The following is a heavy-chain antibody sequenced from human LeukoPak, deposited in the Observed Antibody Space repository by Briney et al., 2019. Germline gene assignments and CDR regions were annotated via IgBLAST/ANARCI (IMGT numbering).Heavy chain of an antibody. Sequence: GGSLRLSCAASGFTFDDYAMHWVRQAPGKGLEWVSGISWNSGSIGYADSVKGRFTISRDNAKNSLYLQMNSLRAEDTALYYCAKDSNIFADYYGMDVWGQGTTVTVSS. J-gene: IGHJ6*02. D-gene: IGHD4/OR15-4a*01. V-gene: IGHV3-9*01. CDR1: GFTFDDYA. CDR3: AKDSNIFADYYGMDV. CDR2: ISWNSGSI.